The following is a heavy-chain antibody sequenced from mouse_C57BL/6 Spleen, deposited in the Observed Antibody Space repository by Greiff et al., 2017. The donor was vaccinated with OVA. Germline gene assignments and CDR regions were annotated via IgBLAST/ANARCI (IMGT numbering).Heavy chain of an antibody. J-gene: IGHJ1*03. D-gene: IGHD2-1*01. CDR2: IDPSDSYT. V-gene: IGHV1-59*01. Sequence: VQLQQPGAELVRPGTSVKLSCKASGYTFTSYWMHWVKQRPGQGLEWIGVIDPSDSYTNYNQKFKGKATLTVDTSSSTAYMQLSSLTSEDSAVYYCARLDYGNRYWYFDVWGTGTTVTVSS. CDR1: GYTFTSYW. CDR3: ARLDYGNRYWYFDV.